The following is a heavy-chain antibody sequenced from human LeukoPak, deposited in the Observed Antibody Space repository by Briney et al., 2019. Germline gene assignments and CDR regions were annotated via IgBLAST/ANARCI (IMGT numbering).Heavy chain of an antibody. V-gene: IGHV3-66*04. Sequence: GGSLRLSCAVSGFTVSGNYMSWVRQAPGKGLEWVSVIYSGGNTYYAESVKGRFTISRDKSKNTLYLQMNSLRAEDTAVYYCARRLSSSWGFDYWGQGTLVTVSS. CDR1: GFTVSGNY. D-gene: IGHD6-13*01. CDR2: IYSGGNT. CDR3: ARRLSSSWGFDY. J-gene: IGHJ4*02.